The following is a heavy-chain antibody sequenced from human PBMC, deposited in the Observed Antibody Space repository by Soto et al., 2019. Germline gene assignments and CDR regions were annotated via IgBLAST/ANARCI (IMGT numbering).Heavy chain of an antibody. CDR3: AKAQEIGGNVNSFFDY. J-gene: IGHJ4*02. D-gene: IGHD2-15*01. V-gene: IGHV3-23*01. CDR2: ISGSGDAT. CDR1: RISLSYYA. Sequence: GGSLRLSCAASRISLSYYAMSWVRQAPGKGLEWVSVISGSGDATYYADSVKGRFTVFRDNSKNTLYLQVNSLRAEDTAVYYCAKAQEIGGNVNSFFDYWGQGTLVPVSS.